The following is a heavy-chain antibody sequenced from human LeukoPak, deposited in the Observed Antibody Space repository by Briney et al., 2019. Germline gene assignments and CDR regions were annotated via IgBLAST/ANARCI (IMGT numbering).Heavy chain of an antibody. CDR2: IYYSETT. CDR3: ARQRYYGSGSYSLNWFDP. D-gene: IGHD3-10*01. CDR1: GGSISSSSYY. V-gene: IGHV4-39*01. Sequence: PSETLSLTCTVSGGSISSSSYYWGWIRQPPGKGLEWIGSIYYSETTYYNPSLKSRVTISVDTSKNQFSLGLSSVTAADTAVYYCARQRYYGSGSYSLNWFDPWGQGTLVTVSS. J-gene: IGHJ5*02.